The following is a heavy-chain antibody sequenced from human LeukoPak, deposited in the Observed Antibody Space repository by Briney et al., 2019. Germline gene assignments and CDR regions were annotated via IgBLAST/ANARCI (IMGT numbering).Heavy chain of an antibody. CDR1: GDSISTSSYY. V-gene: IGHV4-39*01. D-gene: IGHD5-12*01. CDR3: ARSGSGYLRYYFDY. J-gene: IGHJ4*02. CDR2: IYYSGST. Sequence: SETLSLTCSVSGDSISTSSYYWGWIRQPPWKGLEWIGTIYYSGSTYYNPSLTSRVTISVDTSKNQFSLKLSSVTAADTAVYYCARSGSGYLRYYFDYWGQGTLVTVSS.